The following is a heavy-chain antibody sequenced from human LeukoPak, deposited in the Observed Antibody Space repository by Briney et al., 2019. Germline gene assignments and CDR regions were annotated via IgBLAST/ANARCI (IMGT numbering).Heavy chain of an antibody. V-gene: IGHV3-7*04. J-gene: IGHJ4*02. CDR2: IKQDGSEK. CDR3: ARGHYYFDY. Sequence: GGSLRLSCAASGFTFRTYWMSWVRQAPGKGLEWVANIKQDGSEKYYVDSVKGRFTISRDNAKNSVYLQMNSLRGEDTAVYYCARGHYYFDYWGQGTLVTVSS. CDR1: GFTFRTYW.